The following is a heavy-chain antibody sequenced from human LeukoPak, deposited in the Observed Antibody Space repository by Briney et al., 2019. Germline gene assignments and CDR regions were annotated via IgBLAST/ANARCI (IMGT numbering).Heavy chain of an antibody. CDR3: AKGMSGWNFDY. V-gene: IGHV3-30*18. D-gene: IGHD6-19*01. CDR1: GFTFSSYG. Sequence: GGSLRLSCAASGFTFSSYGMHWVRQAPGKGLEWVAVISYDGSNKYYAGSVKGRFTISRDNSKNTLYLQMNSLRAEDTAVYYCAKGMSGWNFDYWGQGTLVTVSS. J-gene: IGHJ4*02. CDR2: ISYDGSNK.